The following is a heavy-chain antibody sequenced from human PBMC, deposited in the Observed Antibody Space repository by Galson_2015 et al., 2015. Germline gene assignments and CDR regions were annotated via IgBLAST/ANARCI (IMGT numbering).Heavy chain of an antibody. CDR3: ARQDGSGLYYFDY. Sequence: QSGAEVKKPGESLKISCKGSGSSFSSYWIAWVRQMPGKGLEWMGVIYPGDSDTRYSPSFQGQVTISADKSISTAYLQWTSLTASDAAMYYCARQDGSGLYYFDYWGQGTLATVSS. CDR2: IYPGDSDT. D-gene: IGHD3-10*01. V-gene: IGHV5-51*01. CDR1: GSSFSSYW. J-gene: IGHJ4*02.